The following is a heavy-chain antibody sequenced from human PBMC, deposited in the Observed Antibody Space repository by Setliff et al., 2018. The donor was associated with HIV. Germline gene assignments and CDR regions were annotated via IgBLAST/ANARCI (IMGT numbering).Heavy chain of an antibody. Sequence: SETLSLTCAVSGSSISNGYYWGWIRQPPGKGLEWIGSIYHSGSTYYNPSLKSRVTISVDTSKNQFSLKLSSVTAADTAVYYCARVGDQGYYYGMDVWGQGTTVTVSS. D-gene: IGHD3-16*01. CDR2: IYHSGST. CDR3: ARVGDQGYYYGMDV. J-gene: IGHJ6*02. CDR1: GSSISNGYY. V-gene: IGHV4-38-2*01.